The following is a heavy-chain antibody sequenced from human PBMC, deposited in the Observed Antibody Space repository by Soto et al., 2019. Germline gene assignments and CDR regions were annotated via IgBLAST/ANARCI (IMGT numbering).Heavy chain of an antibody. D-gene: IGHD2-15*01. CDR2: FKTKVESYAT. CDR3: TRRYCSGGGCYSDFDY. CDR1: GFTLSGFD. V-gene: IGHV3-73*01. Sequence: EVQLVESGGGLVQPGGSLKLSCAASGFTLSGFDIHWVRQASGEGLEWVGRFKTKVESYATELAASVKGRFTISRDDPKNTAYLEMNSLKTEDTAVYYCTRRYCSGGGCYSDFDYWGQGTLVTVSS. J-gene: IGHJ4*02.